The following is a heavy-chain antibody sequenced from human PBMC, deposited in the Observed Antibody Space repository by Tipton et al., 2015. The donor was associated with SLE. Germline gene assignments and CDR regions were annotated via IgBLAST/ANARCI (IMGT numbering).Heavy chain of an antibody. CDR1: GGSFSDHY. CDR3: ARGLRYYGSGRFGALDV. V-gene: IGHV4-34*01. CDR2: IDDSESS. D-gene: IGHD3-10*01. Sequence: TLSLTCAVYGGSFSDHYWNWIRRPPGKGLEWIGGIDDSESSNYNPSLKSRVTTSVDTSKNQFSLKLNSVTAADTAVYYCARGLRYYGSGRFGALDVWGLGTLVTVSS. J-gene: IGHJ3*01.